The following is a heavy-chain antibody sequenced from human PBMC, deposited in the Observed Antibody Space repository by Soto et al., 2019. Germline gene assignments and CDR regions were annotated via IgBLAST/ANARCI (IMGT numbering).Heavy chain of an antibody. CDR3: TVWIEGACY. CDR2: SKNRGQGFTI. Sequence: HLVASGGGLVQPGGSLRLSCAASGFTFNDHYMDWVRQAPGKWLEWVARSKNRGQGFTIEYAASLKGRFTISRDDSANSLYLQMNSLETDDTAVYYCTVWIEGACYWGRGILVTVSS. CDR1: GFTFNDHY. D-gene: IGHD3-16*01. V-gene: IGHV3-72*01. J-gene: IGHJ4*02.